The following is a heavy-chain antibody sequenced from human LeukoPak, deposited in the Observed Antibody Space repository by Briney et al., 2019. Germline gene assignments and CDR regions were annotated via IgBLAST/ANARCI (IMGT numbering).Heavy chain of an antibody. CDR2: IYYSGST. CDR3: ARVLGSYHLDY. J-gene: IGHJ4*02. CDR1: GGSISSSSYY. D-gene: IGHD3-16*02. V-gene: IGHV4-30-4*01. Sequence: SSETLSLTCTVSGGSISSSSYYWSWIRQPPGKGLEWIGYIYYSGSTYYNPSLKSRVTISVDTSKNQFSLKLSSVTAADTAVYYCARVLGSYHLDYWGQGTLVTVSS.